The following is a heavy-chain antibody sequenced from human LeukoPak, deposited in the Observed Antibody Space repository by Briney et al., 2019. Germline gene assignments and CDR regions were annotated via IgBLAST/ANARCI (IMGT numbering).Heavy chain of an antibody. CDR3: ARLYSSSWYSAFDI. CDR2: ISSSSSYI. J-gene: IGHJ3*02. CDR1: GFTFSSYS. D-gene: IGHD6-13*01. Sequence: GGSLRLSXAASGFTFSSYSMNWVRQAPGKGLEWVSSISSSSSYIYYADSVKGRFTISRDNAKNSLYLQMNSLRAEDTAVYYCARLYSSSWYSAFDIWGQGTMATVSS. V-gene: IGHV3-21*01.